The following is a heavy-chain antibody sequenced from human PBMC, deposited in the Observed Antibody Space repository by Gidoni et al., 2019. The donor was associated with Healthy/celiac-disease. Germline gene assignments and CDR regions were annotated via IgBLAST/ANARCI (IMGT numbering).Heavy chain of an antibody. CDR3: ARGVERAPYYFDY. CDR1: GGSISSGGYY. CDR2: IYYSGST. V-gene: IGHV4-31*03. J-gene: IGHJ4*02. Sequence: QVQLQESGPGLVKPSQTLSLTCTFSGGSISSGGYYWSWIRQHPGKGLEWIGYIYYSGSTYYNPSLKSRVTISVDTSKNQFSLKLSSVTAADTAVYYCARGVERAPYYFDYWGQGTLVTVSS.